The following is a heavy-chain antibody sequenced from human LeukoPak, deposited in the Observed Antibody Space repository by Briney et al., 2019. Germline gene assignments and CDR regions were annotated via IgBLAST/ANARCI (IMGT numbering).Heavy chain of an antibody. CDR1: GYTFTSYY. CDR2: INPSGGST. J-gene: IGHJ4*02. CDR3: ATLTPGRDGYNYDY. D-gene: IGHD5-24*01. Sequence: ASVKVSCKASGYTFTSYYMHWVRQAPGQGLEWMGIINPSGGSTSYAQKFQGRVTMTRDMSTSTDYMELSSLRSEDTAVYYCATLTPGRDGYNYDYWGQGTLVTVSS. V-gene: IGHV1-46*01.